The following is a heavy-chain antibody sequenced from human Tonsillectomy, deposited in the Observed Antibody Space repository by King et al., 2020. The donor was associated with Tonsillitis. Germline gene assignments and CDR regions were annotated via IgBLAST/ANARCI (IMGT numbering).Heavy chain of an antibody. CDR2: INHSGST. CDR3: ARGSRRVSADTPAEYGMDS. Sequence: VQLQQWGAGLLKPSETLSLTCAVYGGSFSGYYWSWIRQPPGKGLEWIGEINHSGSTNYNPSLKSRVTISVDTYKNQFSLKLSSVTAADTAVDYCARGSRRVSADTPAEYGMDSWGQGTTVTVSS. V-gene: IGHV4-34*01. D-gene: IGHD6-13*01. J-gene: IGHJ6*02. CDR1: GGSFSGYY.